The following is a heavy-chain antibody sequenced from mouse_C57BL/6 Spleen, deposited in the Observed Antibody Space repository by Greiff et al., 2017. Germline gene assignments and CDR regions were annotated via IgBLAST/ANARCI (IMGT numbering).Heavy chain of an antibody. D-gene: IGHD2-5*01. CDR1: GYTFTDYY. CDR2: IYPGSGNT. V-gene: IGHV1-76*01. CDR3: ARSDYSTFDY. Sequence: VQLVESGAELVRPGASVKLSCKASGYTFTDYYINWVKQRPGQGLEWIARIYPGSGNTYYNEKVKGKATLTAEKSSSTAYMQLSSLTSEDSAVYFCARSDYSTFDYWGQGTTLTVSS. J-gene: IGHJ2*01.